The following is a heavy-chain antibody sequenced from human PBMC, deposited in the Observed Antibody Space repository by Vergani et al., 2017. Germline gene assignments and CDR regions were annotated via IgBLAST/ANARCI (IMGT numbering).Heavy chain of an antibody. V-gene: IGHV3-21*04. CDR3: ARAPGYSSSWFDYYYYYGMDV. CDR1: GFTFSSYS. Sequence: EVQLVESGGGLVKPGGSLRLSCAASGFTFSSYSMNWVRQAPGKGLEWVSSISSSGSTIYYADSVKGRFTISRDNAKNSLYLQMNSLRAEDTAVYYCARAPGYSSSWFDYYYYYGMDVWGQGTTVTVSS. D-gene: IGHD6-13*01. CDR2: ISSSGSTI. J-gene: IGHJ6*02.